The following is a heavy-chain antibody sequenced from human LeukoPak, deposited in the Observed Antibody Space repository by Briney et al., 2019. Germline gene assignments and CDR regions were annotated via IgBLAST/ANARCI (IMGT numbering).Heavy chain of an antibody. J-gene: IGHJ5*02. Sequence: ASVKVSCKASGYTFNIYGISWVRRAPGQGLEWMGWISAYNGNTNYAQKLQGRVTMTTDTSTSTAYMELRSLRSDDTAVYYCARLYVMEDWFDPWGQGTLVTVSS. CDR2: ISAYNGNT. D-gene: IGHD2-8*01. CDR3: ARLYVMEDWFDP. V-gene: IGHV1-18*04. CDR1: GYTFNIYG.